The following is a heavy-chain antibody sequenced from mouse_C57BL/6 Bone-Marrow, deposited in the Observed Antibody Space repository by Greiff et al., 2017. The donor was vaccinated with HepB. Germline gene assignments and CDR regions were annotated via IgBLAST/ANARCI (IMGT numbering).Heavy chain of an antibody. CDR1: GYSITSGYY. Sequence: DVKLQESGPGLVKPSQSLSLTCSVTGYSITSGYYWNWIRQFPGNKLEWMGYISYDGSNNYNPSLKNRISITRDTSKNQFFLKLNSVTTEDTATYYCARVGITTVYDYWGQGTTLTVSS. D-gene: IGHD1-1*01. V-gene: IGHV3-6*01. CDR2: ISYDGSN. J-gene: IGHJ2*01. CDR3: ARVGITTVYDY.